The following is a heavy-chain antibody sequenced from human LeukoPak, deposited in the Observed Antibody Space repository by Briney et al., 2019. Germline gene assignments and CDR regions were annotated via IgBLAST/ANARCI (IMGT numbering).Heavy chain of an antibody. CDR3: ARVAIRYSGSYSALDY. V-gene: IGHV1-69*05. Sequence: GASVKVSCKASRGTFSSYAISWVRQAPGQGLEWMGGIIPIFGTANYAQKFQGRVTITTDESTSTAYMELSSLRSEDTAVYYCARVAIRYSGSYSALDYWGQGTLVTVSS. J-gene: IGHJ4*02. CDR2: IIPIFGTA. D-gene: IGHD1-26*01. CDR1: RGTFSSYA.